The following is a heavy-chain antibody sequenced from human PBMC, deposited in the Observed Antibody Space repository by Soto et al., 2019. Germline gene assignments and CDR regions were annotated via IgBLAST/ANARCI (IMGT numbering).Heavy chain of an antibody. J-gene: IGHJ6*02. V-gene: IGHV3-21*01. CDR1: GFTFSSYS. D-gene: IGHD5-18*01. CDR3: ARAGGVDTAMGPLNYGMDV. Sequence: EVQLVESGGGLVKPGGSLRLSCAASGFTFSSYSMNWVRQAPGKGLEWVSSISSSSSYIYYADSVKGRFTISRDNAKNSLYLQINSLRAEDTAVYYCARAGGVDTAMGPLNYGMDVWGQGTTVTVSS. CDR2: ISSSSSYI.